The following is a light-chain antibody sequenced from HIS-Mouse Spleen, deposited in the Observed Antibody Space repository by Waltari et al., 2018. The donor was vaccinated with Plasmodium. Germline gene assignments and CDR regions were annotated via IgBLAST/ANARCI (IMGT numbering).Light chain of an antibody. CDR1: QGISSY. J-gene: IGKJ4*01. CDR2: AAS. Sequence: AIRMTQSPSSFSASTGDRVTITCRASQGISSYLAWYQQKPGKAPKLLIYAASTLQSGVPSRSSGSGSGTDFTLTISCLQSEDFATYYCQQYYSYLLTFGGGTKVEIK. CDR3: QQYYSYLLT. V-gene: IGKV1-8*01.